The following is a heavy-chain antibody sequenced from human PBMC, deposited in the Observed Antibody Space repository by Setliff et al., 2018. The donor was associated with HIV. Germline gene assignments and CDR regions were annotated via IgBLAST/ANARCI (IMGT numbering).Heavy chain of an antibody. V-gene: IGHV4-34*01. CDR2: VHQNGNI. J-gene: IGHJ5*02. CDR1: GGSFSGSY. D-gene: IGHD7-27*01. Sequence: SETLSLTCNVSGGSFSGSYWSWVRQFPGKGLEWIGYVHQNGNINYNPSLRRRVTISVDTSKSQISLNLTSVTAADTGVYYCARGPRWGISLQRDPWFDPWGQGTRVTVSS. CDR3: ARGPRWGISLQRDPWFDP.